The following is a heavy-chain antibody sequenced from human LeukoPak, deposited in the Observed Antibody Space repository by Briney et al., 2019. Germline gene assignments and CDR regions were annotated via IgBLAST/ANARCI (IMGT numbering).Heavy chain of an antibody. CDR1: GYSISSGYY. CDR2: IYHSGST. J-gene: IGHJ4*02. Sequence: SETLSLTCAVSGYSISSGYYWGWIRQPPGKGLEWIGSIYHSGSTYYNPSLKSRVTISVDTSKNQFSLKLSSVTAADTAVYYCARVVVGAIDYWGQGTLVTVSS. CDR3: ARVVVGAIDY. D-gene: IGHD1-26*01. V-gene: IGHV4-38-2*01.